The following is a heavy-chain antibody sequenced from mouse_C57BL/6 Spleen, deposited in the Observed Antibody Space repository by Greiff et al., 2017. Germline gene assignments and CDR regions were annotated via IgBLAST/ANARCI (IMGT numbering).Heavy chain of an antibody. J-gene: IGHJ4*01. Sequence: QVQLQQPGAELVRPGTSVKLSCKASGYTFTSYWMHWVKQRPGQGLEWIGVIDPSDSYTNYNQQFKGKATLTVDTSSSTAYMQLSSLTSEDSAVYYCARSHYNYAMDYWGQGTSVTVSS. CDR3: ARSHYNYAMDY. CDR2: IDPSDSYT. D-gene: IGHD2-12*01. CDR1: GYTFTSYW. V-gene: IGHV1-59*01.